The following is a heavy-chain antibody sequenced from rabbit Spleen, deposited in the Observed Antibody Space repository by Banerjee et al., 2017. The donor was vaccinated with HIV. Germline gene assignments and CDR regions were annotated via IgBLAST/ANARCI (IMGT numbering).Heavy chain of an antibody. CDR3: ARDLADTIGWNFDL. Sequence: QSLVESAGDLVKPGASLTTTSRDSAFFSISSYYISWVRQAPGKGLEWIACIDAGSSGSTYYASWAKGRFTISKTSSTTVTLQMTSLTVADTATYFCARDLADTIGWNFDLWGPGTLVTVS. CDR1: AFFSISSYY. V-gene: IGHV1S40*01. CDR2: IDAGSSGST. J-gene: IGHJ4*01. D-gene: IGHD4-1*01.